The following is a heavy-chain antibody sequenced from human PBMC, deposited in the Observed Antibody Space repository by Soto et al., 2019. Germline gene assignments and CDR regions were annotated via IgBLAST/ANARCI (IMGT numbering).Heavy chain of an antibody. Sequence: EEQLLESGGGLVQPGGSLRLSCAASGFTFSSYAMTWVRQAPGKGLEWVSTIGEIGVTIYYADSVKGRFTVSRDNSKDTLYLQMNSLRPDDTALYFCATFRLVSGSSRSYSDRWGQGTLVTVSS. CDR1: GFTFSSYA. V-gene: IGHV3-23*01. CDR2: IGEIGVTI. D-gene: IGHD6-19*01. J-gene: IGHJ4*02. CDR3: ATFRLVSGSSRSYSDR.